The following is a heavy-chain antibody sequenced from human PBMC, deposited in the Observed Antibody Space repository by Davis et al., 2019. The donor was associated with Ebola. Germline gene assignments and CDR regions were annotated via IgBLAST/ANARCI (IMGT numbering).Heavy chain of an antibody. Sequence: SVKVSCKASGGTFSSYAISWVRQAPGQGLEWMGRIIPILGIANYAQKFQGRVTIIADKSTSTVYMDLKSLRSDDTAVYYCARVTGSFYYFGMDVWGQGTTVTVSS. D-gene: IGHD1-1*01. CDR3: ARVTGSFYYFGMDV. CDR1: GGTFSSYA. CDR2: IIPILGIA. V-gene: IGHV1-69*04. J-gene: IGHJ6*02.